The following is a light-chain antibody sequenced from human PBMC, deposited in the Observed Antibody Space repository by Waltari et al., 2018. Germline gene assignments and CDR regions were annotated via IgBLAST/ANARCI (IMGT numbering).Light chain of an antibody. Sequence: DIQMTQSPSSLSASVGDRVTITCRASQNIANYLNWYQQKPGTAPELLIYAASNLHGGVSSRFTGSGSGTDFTLTISSVQPEDLATYYCQQSYSTPRTFGQGTKLDI. CDR1: QNIANY. V-gene: IGKV1-39*01. J-gene: IGKJ2*01. CDR3: QQSYSTPRT. CDR2: AAS.